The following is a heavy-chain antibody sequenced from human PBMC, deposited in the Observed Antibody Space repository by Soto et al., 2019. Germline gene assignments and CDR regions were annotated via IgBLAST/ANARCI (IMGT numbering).Heavy chain of an antibody. V-gene: IGHV4-34*01. CDR3: AREGRPHWFES. J-gene: IGHJ5*01. CDR2: IKHTGDA. CDR1: GGSFSGYY. Sequence: SETLSLTCAVYGGSFSGYYWSWLRQLPGTGLEWIGEIKHTGDANANPALRSRVSMSVDRTKNQFFLNLRSVSAADTAVYFCAREGRPHWFESWGQGTLVTVSS.